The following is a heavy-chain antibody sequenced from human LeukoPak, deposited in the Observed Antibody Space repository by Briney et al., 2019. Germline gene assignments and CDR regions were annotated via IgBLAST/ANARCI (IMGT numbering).Heavy chain of an antibody. Sequence: PGVSLRLSCAASGFTFSSYWMSWVRQAPGKGLEWVANIKQDGSEQYYVDPVKGRFTISRDNAKNSLYLQMNSLRAEDTAVYYCAREERGYCSSTSCYTALGYYYYYMDVWGKGTTVTVSS. D-gene: IGHD2-2*02. CDR1: GFTFSSYW. V-gene: IGHV3-7*01. J-gene: IGHJ6*03. CDR3: AREERGYCSSTSCYTALGYYYYYMDV. CDR2: IKQDGSEQ.